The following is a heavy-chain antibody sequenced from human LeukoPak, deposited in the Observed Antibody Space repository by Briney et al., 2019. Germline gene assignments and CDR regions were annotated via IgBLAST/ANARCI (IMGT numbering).Heavy chain of an antibody. V-gene: IGHV4-61*02. J-gene: IGHJ6*03. CDR1: GVSLSSGSYY. CDR2: IYTSGST. D-gene: IGHD1-26*01. CDR3: ARGSESYFVDV. Sequence: PSQTLSLTCTVSGVSLSSGSYYWSWTRDPAGKGLEWIGRIYTSGSTNYNPSLKSRVTISVDTSKNQFSLKLSSVTAADTAVYYCARGSESYFVDVWDKGTTVISSS.